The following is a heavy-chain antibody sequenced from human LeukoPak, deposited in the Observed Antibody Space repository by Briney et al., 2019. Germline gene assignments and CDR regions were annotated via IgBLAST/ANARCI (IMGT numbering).Heavy chain of an antibody. Sequence: GASVKVSCKASGYTFTSYGISWVRQAPGQGLEWMGWISAYNGNTNYAQKLQGRVTMTTDTSTSTAYMELRSLRSDDTAVYYCARVGFYDILTGFVDYWGQGTLATVSS. CDR1: GYTFTSYG. CDR2: ISAYNGNT. CDR3: ARVGFYDILTGFVDY. V-gene: IGHV1-18*01. D-gene: IGHD3-9*01. J-gene: IGHJ4*02.